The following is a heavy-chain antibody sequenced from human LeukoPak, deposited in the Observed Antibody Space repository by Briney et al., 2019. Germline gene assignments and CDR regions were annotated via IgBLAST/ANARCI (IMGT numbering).Heavy chain of an antibody. CDR2: IYSGGST. D-gene: IGHD3-9*01. J-gene: IGHJ1*01. V-gene: IGHV3-53*01. Sequence: GGSLRLSCAASGFTVSSNYMSWVRQAPGKGLEWVSVIYSGGSTYYADSVKGRFTISRDNSKNTLYLQMNSLRAEDTAVYYCARGGDVLRYFDWIQDWGQGTLVTVSS. CDR3: ARGGDVLRYFDWIQD. CDR1: GFTVSSNY.